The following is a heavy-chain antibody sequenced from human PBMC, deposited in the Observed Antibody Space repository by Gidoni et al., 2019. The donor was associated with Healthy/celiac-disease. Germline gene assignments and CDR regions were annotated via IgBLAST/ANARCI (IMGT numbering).Heavy chain of an antibody. Sequence: QVQLVESGGGVVQPGRSLRLSCAASGFTFSSYGMHLVRQAPGKGLEWVAVIWYDGSNKYYADSVKGRFTISRDNSKNTLYLQMNSLRAEDTAVYYCARDGYCSGGSCTPDYYYYYMDVWGKGTTVTVSS. CDR3: ARDGYCSGGSCTPDYYYYYMDV. J-gene: IGHJ6*03. CDR1: GFTFSSYG. CDR2: IWYDGSNK. D-gene: IGHD2-15*01. V-gene: IGHV3-33*01.